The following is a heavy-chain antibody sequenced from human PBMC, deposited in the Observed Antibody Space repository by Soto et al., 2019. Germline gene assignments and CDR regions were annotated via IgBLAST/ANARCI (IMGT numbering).Heavy chain of an antibody. J-gene: IGHJ5*02. CDR3: AKDLLPNTVTTCGS. Sequence: QVQLVESGGGAVQPGRSLRLSCAASGFTFDSHGMHWVRQAPGKGLEWVAVISSDGNNKYYADSVKGRFTISRDNFNNILYLQMSSLRAEDTAVYYCAKDLLPNTVTTCGSWGQGTLVTVSP. CDR1: GFTFDSHG. D-gene: IGHD4-17*01. CDR2: ISSDGNNK. V-gene: IGHV3-30*18.